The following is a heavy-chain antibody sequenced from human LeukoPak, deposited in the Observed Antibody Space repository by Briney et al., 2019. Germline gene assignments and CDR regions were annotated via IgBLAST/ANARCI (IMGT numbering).Heavy chain of an antibody. CDR3: AREVWSAAKSD. V-gene: IGHV3-48*03. CDR2: ISSSGSTI. Sequence: GGSLRLSCAASGFTFSSYERNWVRQAPGKGLEWVSYISSSGSTIYYADSVKGRFTISRNNAKNSLYLQMNNLRAEDTAVYYCAREVWSAAKSDRGQGTLVTVSS. D-gene: IGHD2-2*01. J-gene: IGHJ4*02. CDR1: GFTFSSYE.